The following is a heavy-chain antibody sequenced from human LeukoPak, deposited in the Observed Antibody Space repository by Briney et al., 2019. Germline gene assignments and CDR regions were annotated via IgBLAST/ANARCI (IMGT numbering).Heavy chain of an antibody. CDR1: GLTFINYD. V-gene: IGHV3-30*18. Sequence: GGSLRLSCAASGLTFINYDMNWVRQAPGKGLEWVAVISYDGSDKYYADSVKGRFTISRDNSKNTLYLQMNSLRAEDTAVYYCAKDPRRYSRTGGYFDYWGQGTLVTVSS. J-gene: IGHJ4*02. CDR3: AKDPRRYSRTGGYFDY. D-gene: IGHD6-13*01. CDR2: ISYDGSDK.